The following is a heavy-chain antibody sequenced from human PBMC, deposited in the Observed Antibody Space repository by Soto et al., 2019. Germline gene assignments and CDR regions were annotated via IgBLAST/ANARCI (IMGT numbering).Heavy chain of an antibody. CDR3: ARATFGAVLRLGV. CDR1: GGSLSTTGNT. V-gene: IGHV4-30-2*01. J-gene: IGHJ6*02. D-gene: IGHD3-3*01. Sequence: LSGNCVDFGGSLSTTGNTWSWIRQPPGKGLEWIGYIYPSGASTYNPSLKSRVTVSLDASRNRFSLSVGSVTAADTAVYYCARATFGAVLRLGVWGQVTAVT. CDR2: IYPSGAS.